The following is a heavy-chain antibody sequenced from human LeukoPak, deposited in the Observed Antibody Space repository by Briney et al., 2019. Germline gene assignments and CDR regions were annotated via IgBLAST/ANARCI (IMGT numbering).Heavy chain of an antibody. D-gene: IGHD3-22*01. J-gene: IGHJ3*02. CDR1: GGSISSYY. CDR2: IYTSGST. Sequence: SETLSLTXTVSGGSISSYYWSWIRQPAGKGLEWIGRIYTSGSTNYNPSLKSRVTISVDTSKNQFSLKLSSVTAADTAVYYCARGSKKTYYYDSSGYMAFDIWGQGTMVTVSS. V-gene: IGHV4-4*07. CDR3: ARGSKKTYYYDSSGYMAFDI.